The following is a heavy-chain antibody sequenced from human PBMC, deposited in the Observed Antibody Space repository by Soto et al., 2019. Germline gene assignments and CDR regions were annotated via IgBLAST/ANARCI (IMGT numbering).Heavy chain of an antibody. CDR3: ARSSRILWFGEPYFDY. D-gene: IGHD3-10*01. J-gene: IGHJ4*02. Sequence: SDTLSLTCAVYGGSFSGYYWSWIRQPPGKGLEWIGEINHSGSTNYNPSLKSRVTISVDTSKNQFSLKLSSVTAADTAVYYCARSSRILWFGEPYFDYWGQGTLVTVSS. V-gene: IGHV4-34*01. CDR2: INHSGST. CDR1: GGSFSGYY.